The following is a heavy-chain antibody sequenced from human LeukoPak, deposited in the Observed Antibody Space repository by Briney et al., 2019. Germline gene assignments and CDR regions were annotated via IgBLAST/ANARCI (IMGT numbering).Heavy chain of an antibody. J-gene: IGHJ4*02. CDR3: ARGGYLTYLIDY. CDR2: IKSDGSST. V-gene: IGHV3-74*01. CDR1: GFPFSSYW. Sequence: GGSLRLSFAASGFPFSSYWMHWVRQAPGKGLVWVSRIKSDGSSTSYADSVKGRFTISRDNAKNTVYLQMNSLRVEDTAVYYCARGGYLTYLIDYWGQGTLVTVSS. D-gene: IGHD3-22*01.